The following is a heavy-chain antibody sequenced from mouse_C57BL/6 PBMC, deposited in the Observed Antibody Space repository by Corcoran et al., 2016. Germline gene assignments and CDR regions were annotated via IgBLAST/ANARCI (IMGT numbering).Heavy chain of an antibody. CDR1: GYTFTDYY. V-gene: IGHV1-26*01. CDR3: ARWLRPFDY. D-gene: IGHD2-2*01. CDR2: INPNNGGT. J-gene: IGHJ2*01. Sequence: EVQLQQSGPELVKPGASVKISCKASGYTFTDYYMNWVKQSHGKSLEWIGDINPNNGGTSYNQKFKGKATLTVDKSSSTAYMELRSLTSEDSAVYYCARWLRPFDYWGQGTTLTVSS.